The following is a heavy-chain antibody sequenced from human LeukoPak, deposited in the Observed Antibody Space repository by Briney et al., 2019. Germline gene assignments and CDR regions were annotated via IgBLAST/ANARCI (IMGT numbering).Heavy chain of an antibody. CDR3: ASLTTVTSNWFDP. D-gene: IGHD4-17*01. CDR1: GFTFSSYA. V-gene: IGHV3-23*01. J-gene: IGHJ5*02. CDR2: ISGSGGST. Sequence: GRSLRLSCAASGFTFSSYAMHWVRQAPGKGLEWVSAISGSGGSTYYADSVKGRFTISRDNSKNTLYLQMNSLRAEDTAVYYCASLTTVTSNWFDPWGQGTLVTVSS.